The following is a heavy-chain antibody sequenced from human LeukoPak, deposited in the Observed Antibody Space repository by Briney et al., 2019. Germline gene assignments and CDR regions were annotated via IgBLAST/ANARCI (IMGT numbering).Heavy chain of an antibody. V-gene: IGHV4-59*05. Sequence: PSETLSLTCTVSRGSISSYYWTWIRQPPGKGLEWIGSIYYSGSTYYNPSLKSRVTISVDTSKNQLSLKLSSVTAADTAVYYCASARTSSRSWFTFDYWGQGILVTVSS. CDR3: ASARTSSRSWFTFDY. CDR2: IYYSGST. D-gene: IGHD6-13*01. J-gene: IGHJ4*02. CDR1: RGSISSYY.